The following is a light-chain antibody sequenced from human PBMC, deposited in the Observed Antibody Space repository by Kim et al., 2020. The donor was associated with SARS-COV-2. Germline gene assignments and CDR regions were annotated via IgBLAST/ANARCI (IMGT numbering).Light chain of an antibody. V-gene: IGLV3-25*03. CDR3: QSADSSGTWV. CDR1: ALPKQY. CDR2: KDS. J-gene: IGLJ3*02. Sequence: VSPGQTARITCSGHALPKQYAYWYQKKPGQAPVLVIYKDSERPSGIPERFSGSSSGTTVTLTISGVQAEDEADYYCQSADSSGTWVFGGGTQLTVL.